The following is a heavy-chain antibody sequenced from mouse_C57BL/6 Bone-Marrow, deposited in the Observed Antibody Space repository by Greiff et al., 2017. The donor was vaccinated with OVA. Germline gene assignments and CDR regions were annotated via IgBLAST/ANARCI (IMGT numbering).Heavy chain of an antibody. D-gene: IGHD1-3*01. CDR2: ISSGSSTI. CDR1: GFTFSDYG. J-gene: IGHJ3*01. CDR3: ARGGSSSFAY. Sequence: EVQLVESGGGLVKPGGSLKLSCAASGFTFSDYGMHWVRQAPEKGLEWVAYISSGSSTIYYADTVKGRFTISRDNAKNTLFLQMSHLKSEDTAMYYCARGGSSSFAYWGQGTLVTVSA. V-gene: IGHV5-17*03.